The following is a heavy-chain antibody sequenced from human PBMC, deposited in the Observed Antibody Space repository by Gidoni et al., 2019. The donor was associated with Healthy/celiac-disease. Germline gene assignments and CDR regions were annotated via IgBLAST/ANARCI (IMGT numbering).Heavy chain of an antibody. CDR2: ISWNSGSI. Sequence: EVQLVESGGGLVQPGRSLRLSCAASGFTFDDYAMHWVRQAPGKGLEWVSGISWNSGSIGYADSVKGRFTISRDNAKNSLYLQMNSLRAEDTALYYCAKGNGGSCYSGGEDYWGQGTLVTVSS. CDR1: GFTFDDYA. J-gene: IGHJ4*02. V-gene: IGHV3-9*01. CDR3: AKGNGGSCYSGGEDY. D-gene: IGHD2-15*01.